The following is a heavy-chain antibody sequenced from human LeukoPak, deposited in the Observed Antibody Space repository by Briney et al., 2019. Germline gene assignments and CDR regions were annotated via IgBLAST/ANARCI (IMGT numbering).Heavy chain of an antibody. CDR1: GGSISSSNYY. J-gene: IGHJ6*02. CDR3: ARGMATVTDYGMDV. V-gene: IGHV4-39*01. CDR2: IYYSGST. D-gene: IGHD4-17*01. Sequence: PSETLSLTCTVSGGSISSSNYYWGWICLPPGKGLEWIGSIYYSGSTYYNPSLKSRVTISVDTSKNQFSLKLSSVTAADTAVYYCARGMATVTDYGMDVWGQGTTVTVSS.